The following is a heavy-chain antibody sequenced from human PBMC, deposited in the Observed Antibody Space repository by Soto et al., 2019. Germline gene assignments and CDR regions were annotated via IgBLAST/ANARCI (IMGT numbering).Heavy chain of an antibody. V-gene: IGHV1-18*01. CDR1: GYTFTSYG. CDR3: ARDLPVYCSGGSCYSAN. CDR2: ISAYNGNT. D-gene: IGHD2-15*01. Sequence: ASVKVSCKASGYTFTSYGISWVRQAPGQGLEWMGWISAYNGNTNYAQKLQGRVTMTTDTSTSTAYMELRSLRSDDTAVYYCARDLPVYCSGGSCYSANWGQGTLVTVSS. J-gene: IGHJ4*02.